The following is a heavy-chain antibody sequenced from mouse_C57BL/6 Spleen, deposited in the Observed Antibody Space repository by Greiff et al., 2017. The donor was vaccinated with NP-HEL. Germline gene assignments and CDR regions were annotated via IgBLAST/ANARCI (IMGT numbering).Heavy chain of an antibody. V-gene: IGHV1-76*01. CDR3: AREGGSSPFDV. D-gene: IGHD1-1*01. CDR2: IYPGSGNT. Sequence: VQLQQSGAELVRPGASVKLSCKASGYTFTDYYINWVKQRPGQGLEWIAGIYPGSGNTYYNEKFKGKATLTAEKSSSTAYMQLSSLTSEDSAVYFCAREGGSSPFDVWGTGTTVTVSS. J-gene: IGHJ1*03. CDR1: GYTFTDYY.